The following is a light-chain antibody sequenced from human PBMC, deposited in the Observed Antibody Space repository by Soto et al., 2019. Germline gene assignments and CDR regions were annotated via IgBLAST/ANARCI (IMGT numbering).Light chain of an antibody. J-gene: IGKJ1*01. CDR1: QSVTSSY. CDR3: QQYGTLPRT. V-gene: IGKV3-20*01. CDR2: DAS. Sequence: EIVLTQSPGTLSVSPGERATLSCWASQSVTSSYLSWYQQKPGQAPRLLIYDASSRAAGIPDRFSGSGSGTDFTLTISRLEVEDFAVYYCQQYGTLPRTFGQGTKVEIK.